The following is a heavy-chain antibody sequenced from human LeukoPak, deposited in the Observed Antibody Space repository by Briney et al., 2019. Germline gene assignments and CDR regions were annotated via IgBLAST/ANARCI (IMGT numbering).Heavy chain of an antibody. Sequence: GRSLRLSCAASGFTFSSYGMHWVRQAPGKGLEWVAVISYDGSNKYYADSVKGRFTISRDNSKNTPYLQMNSLRAEDTAVYYCAKGGANIVVVVAPRDYYGMDVWGQGTTVTVSS. V-gene: IGHV3-30*18. CDR3: AKGGANIVVVVAPRDYYGMDV. CDR1: GFTFSSYG. CDR2: ISYDGSNK. J-gene: IGHJ6*02. D-gene: IGHD2-15*01.